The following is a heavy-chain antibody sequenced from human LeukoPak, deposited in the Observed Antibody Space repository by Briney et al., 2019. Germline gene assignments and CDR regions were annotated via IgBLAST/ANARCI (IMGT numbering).Heavy chain of an antibody. CDR2: IRFDGSQK. CDR3: AKGFWGTYRLSIDF. V-gene: IGHV3-30*02. Sequence: GGSLRLSCAASGFTFSNYGMHWVRQAPGKGLEWVAFIRFDGSQKLYADSVKGRFTISRDNSKNTLFLQMTNLRPEDTATYYCAKGFWGTYRLSIDFWGQGILVTVSS. CDR1: GFTFSNYG. J-gene: IGHJ4*02. D-gene: IGHD3-16*02.